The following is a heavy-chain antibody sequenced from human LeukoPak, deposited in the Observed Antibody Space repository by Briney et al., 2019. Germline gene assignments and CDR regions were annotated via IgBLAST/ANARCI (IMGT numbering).Heavy chain of an antibody. CDR3: AKNARGYSYGYVDY. CDR2: ISYDGSNK. J-gene: IGHJ4*02. D-gene: IGHD5-18*01. V-gene: IGHV3-30*18. Sequence: GGSLRLSCAASGFTFSSYWMSWVRQAPGKGLEWVAVISYDGSNKYYADSVKGRFTISRDNSKNTLYLQMNSLRAEDTAVYYCAKNARGYSYGYVDYWGQGTLVTVSS. CDR1: GFTFSSYW.